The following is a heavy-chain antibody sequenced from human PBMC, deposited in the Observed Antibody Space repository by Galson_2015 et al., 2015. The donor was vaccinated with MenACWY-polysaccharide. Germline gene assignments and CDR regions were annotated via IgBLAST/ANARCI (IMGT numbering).Heavy chain of an antibody. V-gene: IGHV3-23*01. J-gene: IGHJ3*01. Sequence: SLRLSCASSAFAFNKYVMNWVRQPPGKGLQWVSSITPTGGTPYYADSVRGRFTITRGNSKNTLYLQMNSLGAEDTAVYYCAKVQQQFDGFDVWGQGTIVPVSS. D-gene: IGHD6-13*01. CDR2: ITPTGGTP. CDR1: AFAFNKYV. CDR3: AKVQQQFDGFDV.